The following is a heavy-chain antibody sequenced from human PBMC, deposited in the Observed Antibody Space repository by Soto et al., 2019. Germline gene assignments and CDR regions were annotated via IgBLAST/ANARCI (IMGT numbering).Heavy chain of an antibody. V-gene: IGHV1-18*01. J-gene: IGHJ5*02. CDR2: INAYNGNP. Sequence: GASVKVSCKASGYTFTTYGISWVRQAPGQGLELMGWINAYNGNPNYAQKLQGRVTMTTDTSTSTAYMELRSLRSDDTAVYYCARGVGSGTYYNQYNWFDPWGQGTLVTVSS. CDR3: ARGVGSGTYYNQYNWFDP. D-gene: IGHD3-10*01. CDR1: GYTFTTYG.